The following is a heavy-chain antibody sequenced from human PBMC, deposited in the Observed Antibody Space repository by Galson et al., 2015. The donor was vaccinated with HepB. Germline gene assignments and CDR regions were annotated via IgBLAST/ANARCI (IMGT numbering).Heavy chain of an antibody. CDR2: IKQDGSEK. D-gene: IGHD2-2*01. CDR3: ARDCFYRQSLCGGPFDS. Sequence: SLRLSCAASGFTFSGYWMSWVHQAPGKGLEWVANIKQDGSEKYYVDSVKGRFTISRDNAKNSLYLQMNSLRGADTAVYYCARDCFYRQSLCGGPFDSWGQGTLVTVSS. CDR1: GFTFSGYW. J-gene: IGHJ4*02. V-gene: IGHV3-7*03.